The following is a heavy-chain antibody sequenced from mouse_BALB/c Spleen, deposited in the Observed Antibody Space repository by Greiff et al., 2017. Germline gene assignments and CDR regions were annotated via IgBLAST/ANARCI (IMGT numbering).Heavy chain of an antibody. CDR3: AKSPDFYYGSSYRYFDY. CDR1: GFTFSSYA. CDR2: ISSGGST. J-gene: IGHJ2*01. D-gene: IGHD1-1*01. V-gene: IGHV5-6-5*01. Sequence: VQLKESGGGLVKPGGSLKLSCAASGFTFSSYAMSWVRQTPEKRLEWVASISSGGSTYYPDSVKGRFTISRDNARNILYLQMSSLRSEDTAMYYCAKSPDFYYGSSYRYFDYWGQGTTLTVSS.